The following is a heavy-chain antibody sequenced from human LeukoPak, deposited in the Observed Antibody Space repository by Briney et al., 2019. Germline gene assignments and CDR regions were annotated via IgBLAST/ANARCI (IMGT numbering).Heavy chain of an antibody. CDR1: GFTFDDYA. V-gene: IGHV3-9*03. J-gene: IGHJ4*02. D-gene: IGHD6-19*01. CDR2: ISWSSGSI. Sequence: PGRSLRLSCAASGFTFDDYAMHWVRQAPGKGLEWVSGISWSSGSIGYADSVKGRFTISRDNAKNSLYLQMNSLRAEDMALYYCAKGIGSAVAGLFDYWGQGTLVTVSS. CDR3: AKGIGSAVAGLFDY.